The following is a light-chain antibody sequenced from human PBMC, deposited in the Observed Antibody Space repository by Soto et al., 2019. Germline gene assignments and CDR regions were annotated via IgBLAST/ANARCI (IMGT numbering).Light chain of an antibody. CDR2: GTS. CDR3: QQSNNWPPIT. J-gene: IGKJ5*01. CDR1: QSVGSN. V-gene: IGKV3D-15*01. Sequence: ETVMTQSPATLSLFPGERATLSCRASQSVGSNLAWYQQKPGQAPRILIYGTSTRATAIPDRFSGSGSGTEFTLTISSLQSEDFAVYYCQQSNNWPPITFGQGTRLEI.